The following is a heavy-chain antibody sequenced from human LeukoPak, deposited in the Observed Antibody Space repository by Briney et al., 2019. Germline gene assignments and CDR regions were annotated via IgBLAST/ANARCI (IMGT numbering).Heavy chain of an antibody. Sequence: ASVKVSCKASGYTFTSYDINWVRQATGQGLEGMGWMNPNSGNTGYAQKFQGRVTITRNTSISTAYMELSSLRSEDTAVNYCARGTRDIVVVPAAIRFDPWGQGTLVTVSS. CDR3: ARGTRDIVVVPAAIRFDP. V-gene: IGHV1-8*03. J-gene: IGHJ5*02. D-gene: IGHD2-2*01. CDR1: GYTFTSYD. CDR2: MNPNSGNT.